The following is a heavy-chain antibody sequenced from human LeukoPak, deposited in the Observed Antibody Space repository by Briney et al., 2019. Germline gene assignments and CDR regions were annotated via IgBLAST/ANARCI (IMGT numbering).Heavy chain of an antibody. CDR1: GGYISSYY. V-gene: IGHV4-59*01. D-gene: IGHD3-16*02. CDR3: ARSYVWGSYRYDY. Sequence: SESLPLTCTVSGGYISSYYWSWIRPPPAKGLEWIGYIYYSGSTNYNPSLKSRVTISVDTSKNQFSLKLSSVTAADTAVYYCARSYVWGSYRYDYWGQGTLVTVSS. J-gene: IGHJ4*02. CDR2: IYYSGST.